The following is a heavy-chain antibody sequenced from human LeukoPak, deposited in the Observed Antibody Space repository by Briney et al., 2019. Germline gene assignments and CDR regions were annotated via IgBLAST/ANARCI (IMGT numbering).Heavy chain of an antibody. D-gene: IGHD3-16*01. CDR1: GXTFTSYY. J-gene: IGHJ4*02. CDR3: AXXXXXXXVXXSXXRPXPSDY. Sequence: AXGXTFTSYYMHWVRQAPGQGLEWMGWINPNSGGTNYAQKFQGRVTMTRDTSISTAYMELSRLRADDTAVYYCAXXXXXXXVXXSXXRPXPSDYWGQGTLVTVSS. CDR2: INPNSGGT. V-gene: IGHV1-2*02.